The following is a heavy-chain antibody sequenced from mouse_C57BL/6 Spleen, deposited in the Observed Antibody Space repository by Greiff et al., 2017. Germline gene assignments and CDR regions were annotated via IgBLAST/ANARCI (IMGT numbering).Heavy chain of an antibody. CDR3: AREYYGNYLDY. J-gene: IGHJ2*01. CDR2: INPNNGGT. V-gene: IGHV1-26*01. Sequence: VQLQQSGPELVKPGASVKISCKASGYTFTDYYMNWVKQSHGKSLEWIGDINPNNGGTSYNQKFKGKATLTVDKSSSTAYMELRSLTSEDSAVYYCAREYYGNYLDYWGQGTTLTVSS. CDR1: GYTFTDYY. D-gene: IGHD2-1*01.